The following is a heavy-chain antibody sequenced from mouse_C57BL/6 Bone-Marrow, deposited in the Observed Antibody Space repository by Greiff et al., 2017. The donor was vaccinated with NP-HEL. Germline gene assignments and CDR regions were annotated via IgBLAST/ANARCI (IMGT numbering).Heavy chain of an antibody. Sequence: EVQLQQSGPELVKPGASVKISCKASGYTFTDYYMNWVRQSHGKSLEWIGDINPNNGGTSYKQKFKGKATLTVYKTSSTAYMELRSLTSEDSAVYYCARSGWSYAMDYWGQGTSVTVSS. V-gene: IGHV1-26*01. CDR3: ARSGWSYAMDY. CDR1: GYTFTDYY. CDR2: INPNNGGT. J-gene: IGHJ4*01. D-gene: IGHD2-3*01.